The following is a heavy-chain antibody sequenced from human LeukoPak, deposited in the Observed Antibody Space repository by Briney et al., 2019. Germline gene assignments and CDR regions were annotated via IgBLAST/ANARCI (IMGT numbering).Heavy chain of an antibody. Sequence: ASVKVSCKVSGYTLTELSMHWVRQAPGKGLEWMGGFDPEDGETLYAQKFQGRVTMTEDTSTDTAYMELSSLRSEDTAVYYCATIGYCSGGSCYYFDYWGQGTLVTVSS. CDR1: GYTLTELS. V-gene: IGHV1-24*01. D-gene: IGHD2-15*01. CDR2: FDPEDGET. CDR3: ATIGYCSGGSCYYFDY. J-gene: IGHJ4*02.